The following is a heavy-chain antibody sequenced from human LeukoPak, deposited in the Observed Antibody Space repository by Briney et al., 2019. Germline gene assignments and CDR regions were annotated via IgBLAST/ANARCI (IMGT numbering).Heavy chain of an antibody. CDR3: ARDRGYSCGY. CDR1: GFTFSSYA. D-gene: IGHD5-18*01. CDR2: ISGSGDST. J-gene: IGHJ4*02. Sequence: GGSLRLSCPASGFTFSSYAMNWVRQAPGKGLEWVSTISGSGDSTYYADSVKGRFTISRDNSKNTLYLQMNSLRAEDTAVYYCARDRGYSCGYWGQGTLVTVSS. V-gene: IGHV3-23*01.